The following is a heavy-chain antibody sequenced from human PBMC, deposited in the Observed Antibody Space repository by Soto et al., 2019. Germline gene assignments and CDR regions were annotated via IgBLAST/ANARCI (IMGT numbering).Heavy chain of an antibody. CDR2: ISGSGGST. Sequence: GGSLRLSCAASGLTFSSYAMSWVRQAPGKGLEWVSAISGSGGSTYYADSVKGRFTISRDNSKNTLYLQMNSLRAEDTAVYYCAKDRTPMNIVLMVYAIPDPSDYWGQGTLVTVSS. CDR3: AKDRTPMNIVLMVYAIPDPSDY. V-gene: IGHV3-23*01. CDR1: GLTFSSYA. D-gene: IGHD2-8*01. J-gene: IGHJ4*02.